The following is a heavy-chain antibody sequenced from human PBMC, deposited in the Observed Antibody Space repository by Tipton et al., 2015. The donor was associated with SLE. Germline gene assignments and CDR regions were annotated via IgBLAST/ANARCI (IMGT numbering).Heavy chain of an antibody. J-gene: IGHJ3*01. CDR3: ATSLNYYDSSGPEG. CDR1: GGSMSGHY. CDR2: INHSGYT. Sequence: TLSLTCTVSGGSMSGHYWTWIRQPPGKGLEWIGEINHSGYTNFNPSLKSRVTISVGTSKNQFSLRLSSVTAADTAVYYCATSLNYYDSSGPEGWGQGTMVTVSS. D-gene: IGHD3-22*01. V-gene: IGHV4-34*01.